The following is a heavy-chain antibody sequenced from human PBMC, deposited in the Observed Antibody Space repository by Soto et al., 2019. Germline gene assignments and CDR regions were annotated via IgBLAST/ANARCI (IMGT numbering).Heavy chain of an antibody. D-gene: IGHD3-22*01. Sequence: GGSLRLSCAASGFTFSSYTMNLVRQAPGKGLEWVSGINSGGRTYYADSVKGRFTISRDNSKNTLYLQMNSLRAEDTAVYYCARDYYDSSGYYESYYYYGMDVWGQGTTVTVSS. CDR1: GFTFSSYT. CDR2: INSGGRT. CDR3: ARDYYDSSGYYESYYYYGMDV. V-gene: IGHV3-23*01. J-gene: IGHJ6*02.